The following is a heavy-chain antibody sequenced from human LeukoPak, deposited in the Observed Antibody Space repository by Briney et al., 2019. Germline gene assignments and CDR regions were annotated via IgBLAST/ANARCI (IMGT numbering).Heavy chain of an antibody. CDR3: ARGARAGYNLEPFDY. CDR1: GGSMSSYY. Sequence: DPSETLSLTCTVSGGSMSSYYWSWIRQPPGKGLEWIGYIYYSGSTKYNPSLKSRVTISVDTSENQFSLKLSSVTAADTAVYYCARGARAGYNLEPFDYWGQGTLVTVSS. D-gene: IGHD5-24*01. CDR2: IYYSGST. V-gene: IGHV4-59*08. J-gene: IGHJ4*02.